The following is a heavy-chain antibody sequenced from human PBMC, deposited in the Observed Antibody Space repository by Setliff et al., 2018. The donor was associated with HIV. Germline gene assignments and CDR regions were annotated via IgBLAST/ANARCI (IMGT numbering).Heavy chain of an antibody. CDR1: GGTFRGYA. D-gene: IGHD2-21*02. J-gene: IGHJ1*01. CDR2: IISIFGTE. V-gene: IGHV1-69*13. CDR3: ARDQGEVTRACWH. Sequence: SVKVSCKASGGTFRGYAISWVRQAPGQGLEWMGGIISIFGTENYAQKFQGRVTITEDESTNTAYMELSSLTSDDTAVHYCARDQGEVTRACWHWGQGTLVTVSS.